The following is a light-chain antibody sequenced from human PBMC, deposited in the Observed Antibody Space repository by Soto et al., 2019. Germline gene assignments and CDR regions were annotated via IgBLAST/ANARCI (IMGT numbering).Light chain of an antibody. CDR1: QSISRW. V-gene: IGKV1-5*01. CDR3: QQYNGYSTWT. J-gene: IGKJ1*01. CDR2: DAS. Sequence: DIQLTQSPSTLPASVGDRVTIACRASQSISRWLAWYQQKPGKAPKVLIWDASILHSGVPSRFSGSGSGTEFPLTLSSLHPDDFATYYCQQYNGYSTWTFGQGTKVEIK.